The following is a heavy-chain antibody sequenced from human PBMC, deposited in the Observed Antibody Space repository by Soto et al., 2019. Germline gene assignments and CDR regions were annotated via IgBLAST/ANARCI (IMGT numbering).Heavy chain of an antibody. J-gene: IGHJ6*02. Sequence: SVKVSCKASGYTFTSYDINWVRQATGQGLEWMGGIIPIFGTANYAQKFQGRVTITADESTSTAYMELSSLRSEDTAVYYCARERVAVAGITCGTDVWGHGTTVTLAS. CDR2: IIPIFGTA. D-gene: IGHD6-19*01. CDR1: GYTFTSYD. CDR3: ARERVAVAGITCGTDV. V-gene: IGHV1-69*13.